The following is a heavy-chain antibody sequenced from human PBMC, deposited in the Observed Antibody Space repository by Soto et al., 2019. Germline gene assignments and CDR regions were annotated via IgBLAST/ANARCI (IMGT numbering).Heavy chain of an antibody. J-gene: IGHJ4*02. D-gene: IGHD3-10*01. CDR3: ARGPNITMVRGVFSV. Sequence: SETLSLTCAVYGGSFSGYYWSWIRQPPGKGLEWIGEINHSGSTNYNPSLKSRVTISVDTSKNQLSLKLSSVTAADTAVYYCARGPNITMVRGVFSVWGQGTLVTVSS. V-gene: IGHV4-34*01. CDR2: INHSGST. CDR1: GGSFSGYY.